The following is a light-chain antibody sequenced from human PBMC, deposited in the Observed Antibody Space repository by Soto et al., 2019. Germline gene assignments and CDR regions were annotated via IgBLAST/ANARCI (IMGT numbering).Light chain of an antibody. CDR3: HQYYSAPYT. Sequence: DIVMTQSPDSLGVSLGERATINCKSSQSVLFSSNNKTYLAWYQQKAGQPPKLLIFWASTRESGVPDRFSGSGSGTDFTLTISSLQAEDVAVYYCHQYYSAPYTFGQGTKLEMK. V-gene: IGKV4-1*01. CDR2: WAS. CDR1: QSVLFSSNNKTY. J-gene: IGKJ2*01.